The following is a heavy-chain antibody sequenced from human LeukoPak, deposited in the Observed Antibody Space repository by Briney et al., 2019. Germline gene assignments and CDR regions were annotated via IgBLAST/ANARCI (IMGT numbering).Heavy chain of an antibody. J-gene: IGHJ5*02. Sequence: SETLSLTCTVSGGSISSHYWSWIRQPPGKGLEWIGYIYYSGSTNYTPSLKSRVTISVDTSKNQFSLKLSSVTAADTAVYYCARDAIAVAGTRWFDPWGQGTLVTVSS. V-gene: IGHV4-59*11. CDR1: GGSISSHY. CDR2: IYYSGST. D-gene: IGHD6-19*01. CDR3: ARDAIAVAGTRWFDP.